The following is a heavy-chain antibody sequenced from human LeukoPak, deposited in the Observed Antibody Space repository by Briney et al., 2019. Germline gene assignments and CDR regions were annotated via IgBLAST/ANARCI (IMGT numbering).Heavy chain of an antibody. V-gene: IGHV1-69*02. Sequence: ASVKVSCKASGGTFSSYTISWVRQAPGQGLEWMGRIIPTLGIANYAQKFQGRVTITADKSTSTAYMELSSLRSEDTAVYYCARGTGESSSTNWFDPWGQGTLVTVSS. J-gene: IGHJ5*02. CDR2: IIPTLGIA. CDR1: GGTFSSYT. D-gene: IGHD6-13*01. CDR3: ARGTGESSSTNWFDP.